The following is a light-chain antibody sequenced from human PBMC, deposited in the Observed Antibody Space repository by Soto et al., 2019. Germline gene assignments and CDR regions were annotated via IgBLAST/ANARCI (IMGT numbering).Light chain of an antibody. CDR1: QSISRR. J-gene: IGKJ4*01. CDR3: LQSNSTPLT. CDR2: DIS. Sequence: DIQMTQSPSSLYASVGDRVTITCRASQSISRRLNWFQQKPGKAPKLLIYDISILQSGVPSRFSGSGSGTDVTLTISSLQPEDFATYYCLQSNSTPLTFGGGTRVEIK. V-gene: IGKV1-39*01.